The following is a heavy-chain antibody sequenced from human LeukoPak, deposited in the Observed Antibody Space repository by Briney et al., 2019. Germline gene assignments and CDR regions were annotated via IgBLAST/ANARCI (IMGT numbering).Heavy chain of an antibody. J-gene: IGHJ4*02. D-gene: IGHD6-19*01. CDR1: GFTFSSYG. CDR3: ARDQWGAVAPFDY. Sequence: GGSLRLSCAASGFTFSSYGMHWVRQAPGKGLEWVANIKQDGSEKYYVDSVKGRFTISRDNAKNSLYLQMNSLRAEDTAVYYCARDQWGAVAPFDYWGQGTLVTVSS. CDR2: IKQDGSEK. V-gene: IGHV3-7*03.